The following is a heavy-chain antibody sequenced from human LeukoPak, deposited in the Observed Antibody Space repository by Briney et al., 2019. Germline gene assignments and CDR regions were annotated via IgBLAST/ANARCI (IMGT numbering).Heavy chain of an antibody. CDR2: IYTSGST. V-gene: IGHV4-4*07. Sequence: SETLSLTCTVSGGSISSYYWSWIRQPAGKGLEWIGRIYTSGSTSYNPSLKSRVTMSVDTSKNQFSPKLSSVTAADTAVYYCARVAVAGTLDYWGQGTLVTVSS. CDR1: GGSISSYY. D-gene: IGHD6-19*01. J-gene: IGHJ4*02. CDR3: ARVAVAGTLDY.